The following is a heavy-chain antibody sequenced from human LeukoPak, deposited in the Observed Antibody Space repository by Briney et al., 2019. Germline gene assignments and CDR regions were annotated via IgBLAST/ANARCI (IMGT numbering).Heavy chain of an antibody. V-gene: IGHV4-59*02. CDR1: GGSVTTYY. CDR3: AKSAGSKNAFDI. J-gene: IGHJ3*02. CDR2: IHHTGGT. Sequence: PSETLSLTCVVSGGSVTTYYWSWFRQPPGKGPEWIGNIHHTGGTNYNPSLKSRVTISVDTSKNQFPLKLTSVTAADTAIYYCAKSAGSKNAFDIWGQGTMVTVSS.